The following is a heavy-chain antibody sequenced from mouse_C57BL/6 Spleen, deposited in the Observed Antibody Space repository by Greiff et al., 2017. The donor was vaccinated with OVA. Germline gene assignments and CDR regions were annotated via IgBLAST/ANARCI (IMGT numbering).Heavy chain of an antibody. CDR1: GYSFTGYY. CDR3: ARGEDYDYDAWFAY. V-gene: IGHV1-42*01. Sequence: EVQLQQSGPELVKPGASVKISCKASGYSFTGYYMNWVKQSPEKSLEWIGEINPSTGGTTYNQKFKAKATLTVDKSSSTAYMQLKSLTSEDSAVYYCARGEDYDYDAWFAYWGQGTLVTVSA. D-gene: IGHD2-4*01. CDR2: INPSTGGT. J-gene: IGHJ3*01.